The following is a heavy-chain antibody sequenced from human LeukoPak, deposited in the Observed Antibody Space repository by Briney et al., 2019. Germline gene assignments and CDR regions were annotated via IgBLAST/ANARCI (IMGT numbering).Heavy chain of an antibody. V-gene: IGHV3-21*01. CDR1: GFTFSSYG. J-gene: IGHJ4*02. CDR2: ISSRSSYI. Sequence: PGGSLRLSCAASGFTFSSYGMNWVRQAPGKGLEWVSSISSRSSYIYYADSVKGRFTISRDNAKNSLYLQLNSLRAEDTAVYYCARQYYDIWSGYATADYYFDYWGQGTLVTVSS. D-gene: IGHD3-3*01. CDR3: ARQYYDIWSGYATADYYFDY.